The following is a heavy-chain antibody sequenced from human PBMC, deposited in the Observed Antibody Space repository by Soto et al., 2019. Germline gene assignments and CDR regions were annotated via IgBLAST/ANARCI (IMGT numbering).Heavy chain of an antibody. J-gene: IGHJ6*02. D-gene: IGHD2-21*02. CDR1: GGTFSSYA. CDR3: ARAWVVATPPYYYYDGMDV. CDR2: IIPIFGTA. Sequence: QVQLVQSGAEVKKPGSSVKVSCKASGGTFSSYAISWVRQAPGQGLEWMGGIIPIFGTANYAQKFQGRVTITADESTRTGYMELSSRRSEDTAVYYCARAWVVATPPYYYYDGMDVWGQGTTVTVSS. V-gene: IGHV1-69*12.